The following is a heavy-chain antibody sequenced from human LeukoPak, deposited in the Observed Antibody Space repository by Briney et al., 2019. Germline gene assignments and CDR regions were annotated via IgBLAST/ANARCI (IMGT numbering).Heavy chain of an antibody. J-gene: IGHJ6*03. V-gene: IGHV3-74*01. CDR2: INSDGSST. CDR1: GFTFSSYW. CDR3: ARASTYYDFWSGYLSYMDV. Sequence: GGSLRLSCAASGFTFSSYWMHWVRQAPGKGLVWVSRINSDGSSTSYADSVKGRFTISRDNAKNTLYLQMNSLRAEDTAVYYCARASTYYDFWSGYLSYMDVWGKGTTVTVFS. D-gene: IGHD3-3*01.